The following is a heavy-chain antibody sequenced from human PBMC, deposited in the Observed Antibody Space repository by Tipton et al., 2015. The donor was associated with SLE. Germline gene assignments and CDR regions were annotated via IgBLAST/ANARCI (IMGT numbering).Heavy chain of an antibody. D-gene: IGHD5-24*01. CDR3: ARSRDGYNADAFDI. CDR1: GGSFSAYY. CDR2: INDRGRT. Sequence: TLSLTCAVYGGSFSAYYWSWIRQPPGKGLEWIGEINDRGRTNYKSPLKSRVTISVDTSKNQFSLKLSPVTAADTAVYYCARSRDGYNADAFDIWGQGTMVTDSS. V-gene: IGHV4-34*01. J-gene: IGHJ3*02.